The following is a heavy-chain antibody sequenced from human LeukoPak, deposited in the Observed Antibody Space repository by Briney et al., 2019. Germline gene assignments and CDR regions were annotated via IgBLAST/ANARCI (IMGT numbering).Heavy chain of an antibody. CDR2: IIPIFGTA. D-gene: IGHD2-2*01. V-gene: IGHV1-69*05. J-gene: IGHJ4*02. Sequence: SVKVSCKASGGTFSSYAISWVRQAPGQGLEWMGGIIPIFGTANYAQKFQGRVTITTDESTSTAYMELSSLRSEDTAVYYCASAIGVVPAAAVDYWGQGTLVTASS. CDR3: ASAIGVVPAAAVDY. CDR1: GGTFSSYA.